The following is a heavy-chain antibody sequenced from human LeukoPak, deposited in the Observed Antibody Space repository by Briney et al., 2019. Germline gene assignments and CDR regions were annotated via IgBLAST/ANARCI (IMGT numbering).Heavy chain of an antibody. J-gene: IGHJ4*02. D-gene: IGHD3-3*01. Sequence: SETLSLTCTVSGGSISSSSYYWGWIRQPPGKGLEWIGSIYYSGSTYYNPSLKSRVTISVDKSKNQFSLKLSSVTAADTAVYYCARTTRYDFWSGYYTPGGFDYWGQGTLVTVSS. CDR2: IYYSGST. CDR3: ARTTRYDFWSGYYTPGGFDY. V-gene: IGHV4-39*07. CDR1: GGSISSSSYY.